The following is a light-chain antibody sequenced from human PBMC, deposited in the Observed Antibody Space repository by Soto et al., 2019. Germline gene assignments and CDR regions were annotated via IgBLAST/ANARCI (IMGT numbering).Light chain of an antibody. CDR2: GNS. V-gene: IGLV1-40*01. CDR1: SSNIGAGYD. J-gene: IGLJ2*01. CDR3: QSYDSSLSGWVV. Sequence: QSVLTQPPSVSGAPGQRVTISCTGSSSNIGAGYDVHWYQQLPGTAPKLLIYGNSNRPSGVPDRFSGSKSGTSASLAITGLQAEDEAAYYRQSYDSSLSGWVVFGGGTKLTVL.